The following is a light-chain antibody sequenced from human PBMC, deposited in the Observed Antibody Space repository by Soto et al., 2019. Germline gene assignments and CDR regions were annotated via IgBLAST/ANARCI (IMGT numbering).Light chain of an antibody. Sequence: EIVLTQSPGAVSLSPGERATLSCRASQSVSSYLAWYQQKPGQAPRLLIYDASNRATGIPARFSGSGSGTEFTLTISSLQSEDFAVYYCQQYNNWPSTFGQGTRLEIK. CDR2: DAS. CDR3: QQYNNWPST. J-gene: IGKJ5*01. V-gene: IGKV3-15*01. CDR1: QSVSSY.